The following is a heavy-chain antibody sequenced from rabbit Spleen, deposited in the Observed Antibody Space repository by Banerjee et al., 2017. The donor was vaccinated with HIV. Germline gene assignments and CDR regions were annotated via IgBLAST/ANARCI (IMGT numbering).Heavy chain of an antibody. CDR2: IDPVFGTT. J-gene: IGHJ2*01. CDR1: GFTLSSCW. Sequence: QSLEESGGDLVKPGASLTLTCTASGFTLSSCWMSWVRQAPGKGLEWIGYIDPVFGTTTYASWVNGRFTISSDNAQNTVDLQLNSLTAADTATYFCARDRGSGWGDAFDPWGPGTLVTVS. CDR3: ARDRGSGWGDAFDP. V-gene: IGHV1S7*01. D-gene: IGHD4-1*01.